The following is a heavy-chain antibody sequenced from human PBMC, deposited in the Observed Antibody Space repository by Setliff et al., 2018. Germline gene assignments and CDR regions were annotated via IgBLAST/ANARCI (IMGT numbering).Heavy chain of an antibody. V-gene: IGHV3-23*01. CDR1: ALTFSSYW. CDR2: ISNSGGEI. CDR3: AKVQESIVGALEY. J-gene: IGHJ4*02. Sequence: PGGSLRLSCAASALTFSSYWMIWVRQAPGKGLEWVSSISNSGGEIHYADSVKGRFTISRDNPRSTLYLQMNSLRAEDTALYYCAKVQESIVGALEYWGQGALVTVSS. D-gene: IGHD1-26*01.